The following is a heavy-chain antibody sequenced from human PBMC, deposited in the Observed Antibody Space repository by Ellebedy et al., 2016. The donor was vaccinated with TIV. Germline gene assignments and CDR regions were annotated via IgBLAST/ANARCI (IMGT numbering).Heavy chain of an antibody. V-gene: IGHV4-61*02. CDR2: IYTSGST. D-gene: IGHD3-10*01. J-gene: IGHJ1*01. Sequence: SETLSLXXTVSGGSISSGSYYWSWIRQPAGKGLEWIGRIYTSGSTNYNPSLKSRVTMSVDTSKNQFSLKLSSVTAADTAVYYCARERAYYYGSGSYYNVALHAEYFQHWGQGTLVTVSS. CDR1: GGSISSGSYY. CDR3: ARERAYYYGSGSYYNVALHAEYFQH.